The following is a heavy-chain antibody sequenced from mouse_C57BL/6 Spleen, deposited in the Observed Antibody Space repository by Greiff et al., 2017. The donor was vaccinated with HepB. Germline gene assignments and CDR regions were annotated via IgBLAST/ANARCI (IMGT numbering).Heavy chain of an antibody. Sequence: SGAELVMPGASVKLSCKASGYTFTSYWMHWVKQRPGQGLEWIGEIDPSDSYTNYNQKFKGKSTLTVDKSSSTAYMQLSSLTSEDSAVYYCARYGGTGPRGFDVWGTGTTVTVSS. CDR2: IDPSDSYT. J-gene: IGHJ1*03. D-gene: IGHD1-1*01. CDR1: GYTFTSYW. CDR3: ARYGGTGPRGFDV. V-gene: IGHV1-69*01.